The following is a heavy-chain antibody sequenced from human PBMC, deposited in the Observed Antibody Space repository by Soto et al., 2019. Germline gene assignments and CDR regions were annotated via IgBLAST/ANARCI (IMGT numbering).Heavy chain of an antibody. V-gene: IGHV1-69*01. CDR3: ARGGIVAVPAALSPYHDYTHYRCDS. CDR2: IIPMFAAS. J-gene: IGHJ4*02. CDR1: GGSFSDFA. D-gene: IGHD2-15*01. Sequence: QVQLAQSGAEVRKPGSSVKVSCGASGGSFSDFAFSWVRQAPGQGLEWMGGIIPMFAASKYAQRFQDRVTITADESTNTVYLALSSLTSADTATYYCARGGIVAVPAALSPYHDYTHYRCDSWGQGTLVTVSS.